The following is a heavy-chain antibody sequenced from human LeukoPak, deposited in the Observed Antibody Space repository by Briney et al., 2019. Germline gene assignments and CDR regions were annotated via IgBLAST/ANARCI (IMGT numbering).Heavy chain of an antibody. D-gene: IGHD6-13*01. J-gene: IGHJ4*02. Sequence: PSETLSLTCAVYGGSFSGYYWSWIRQPPGKGLEWIGEINHSGSTNYNPSLKSRVTISVDTSKNQFSLKLSSVTAADTALYYCARDWAAAPWGYFDYWGQGTLVTVSS. V-gene: IGHV4-34*01. CDR1: GGSFSGYY. CDR2: INHSGST. CDR3: ARDWAAAPWGYFDY.